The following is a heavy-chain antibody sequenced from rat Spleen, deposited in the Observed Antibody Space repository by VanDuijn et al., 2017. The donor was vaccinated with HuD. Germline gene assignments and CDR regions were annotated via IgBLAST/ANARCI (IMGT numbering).Heavy chain of an antibody. V-gene: IGHV5-19*01. Sequence: EVQLVESGGGLVQPGRSLKLSCSASGFTFSNYGMHWIRQAPTKGLEWVASISPSGGSTYYRDSVKGRFIISRDNAKSTLYLQMDSLRSEDTATYYCATGAGTSGYFDFWGPGTMVTVSS. D-gene: IGHD5-1*01. J-gene: IGHJ1*01. CDR3: ATGAGTSGYFDF. CDR1: GFTFSNYG. CDR2: ISPSGGST.